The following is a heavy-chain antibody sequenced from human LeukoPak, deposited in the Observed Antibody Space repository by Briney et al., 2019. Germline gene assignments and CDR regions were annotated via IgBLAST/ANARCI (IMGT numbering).Heavy chain of an antibody. D-gene: IGHD5-24*01. V-gene: IGHV3-11*01. Sequence: GGSLRLSCAASGFTFSDYFMTWIRQAPGKGLEWLSYISSSGGSIYYADPVKGRFTISRDNAKNSLYLQLNSLRAEDTAVYFCARDPRHGYNPGAFDIWGRGTMVTASS. CDR1: GFTFSDYF. J-gene: IGHJ3*02. CDR2: ISSSGGSI. CDR3: ARDPRHGYNPGAFDI.